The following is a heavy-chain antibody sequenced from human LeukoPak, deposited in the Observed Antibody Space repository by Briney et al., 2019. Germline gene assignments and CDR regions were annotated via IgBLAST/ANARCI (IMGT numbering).Heavy chain of an antibody. J-gene: IGHJ6*04. V-gene: IGHV4-59*11. CDR3: ARDSHDYGDYGV. CDR1: GGSISSHY. CDR2: TSYSGST. D-gene: IGHD4-17*01. Sequence: KPSETLSLTCTVSGGSISSHYWSWIRQPPGKGLEWIGHTSYSGSTNYNPPLKSRVTISVDTSKNQFSLKLRSVTAADTAVYYCARDSHDYGDYGVWGKGTTVTVSS.